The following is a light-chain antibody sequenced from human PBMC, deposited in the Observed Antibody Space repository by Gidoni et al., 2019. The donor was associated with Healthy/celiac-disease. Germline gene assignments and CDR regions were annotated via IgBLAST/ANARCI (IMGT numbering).Light chain of an antibody. J-gene: IGKJ5*01. V-gene: IGKV3D-11*01. CDR2: DAS. CDR1: QGVSSY. CDR3: QQRSNWRSP. Sequence: EIVLTQSPATLSLSPGERATLSCRASQGVSSYLAWYQQKPGQAPRLLIYDASNRATGIPARFRGSGPGTDFTLTISSLEPEDFAVYYCQQRSNWRSPFGQXTRLEIK.